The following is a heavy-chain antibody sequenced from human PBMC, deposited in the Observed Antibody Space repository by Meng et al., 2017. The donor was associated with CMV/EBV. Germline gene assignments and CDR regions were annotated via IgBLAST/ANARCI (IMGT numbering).Heavy chain of an antibody. V-gene: IGHV3-23*01. J-gene: IGHJ4*02. CDR3: AKDRFPTSPTGDFIKPLFDY. D-gene: IGHD7-27*01. CDR1: SYA. Sequence: SYAMSWVRQAPGKGLEWVSAISGSGGSTYYADSVKGQFTISRDNSKNTLYLQMNSLRAEDTAVYYCAKDRFPTSPTGDFIKPLFDYWGRGTLVTVSS. CDR2: ISGSGGST.